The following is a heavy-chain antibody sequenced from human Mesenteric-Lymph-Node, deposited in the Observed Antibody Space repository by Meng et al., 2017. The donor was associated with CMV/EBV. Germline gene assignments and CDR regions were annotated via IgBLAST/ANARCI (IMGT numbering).Heavy chain of an antibody. Sequence: GGSLRLSCAVSGLTASSNYMSWVRQAPGKGLEWVSVIHSGGSTYYADSVKGRFTISRDNSKNTLYLQMNSLRAENTAVYYCARDGGGGWNYSNYGGMDVWGQGTTVTVSS. CDR2: IHSGGST. D-gene: IGHD1-7*01. J-gene: IGHJ6*02. CDR1: GLTASSNY. CDR3: ARDGGGGWNYSNYGGMDV. V-gene: IGHV3-53*01.